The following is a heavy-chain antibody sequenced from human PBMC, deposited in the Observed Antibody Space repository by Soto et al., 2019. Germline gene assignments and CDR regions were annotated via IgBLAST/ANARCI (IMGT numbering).Heavy chain of an antibody. Sequence: DVQLVESGGGLVQPGGSLRLSCVASGFIFSNYEMNWVHQAPGRGLECVSYISSRGGTIYHADSVKGRFTISRDNAKNSVYLQMNSLRAEDTAIYYCARAIGGSYLYGLDVWGQGTTVTVSS. CDR1: GFIFSNYE. D-gene: IGHD1-26*01. CDR3: ARAIGGSYLYGLDV. J-gene: IGHJ6*02. CDR2: ISSRGGTI. V-gene: IGHV3-48*03.